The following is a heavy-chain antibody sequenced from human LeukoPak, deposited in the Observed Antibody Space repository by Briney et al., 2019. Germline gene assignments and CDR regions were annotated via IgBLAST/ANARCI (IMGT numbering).Heavy chain of an antibody. Sequence: GESLKISCQGSGYTFITYWIGWVRQMPGKGLEWMGIIYPGDSDTRYSPSFQGQVTISADKSISTAYLQWSSLKASDTAVCYCARGALDYGAYFDHWGQGTLVTVSS. CDR3: ARGALDYGAYFDH. D-gene: IGHD4-17*01. V-gene: IGHV5-51*01. CDR1: GYTFITYW. CDR2: IYPGDSDT. J-gene: IGHJ4*02.